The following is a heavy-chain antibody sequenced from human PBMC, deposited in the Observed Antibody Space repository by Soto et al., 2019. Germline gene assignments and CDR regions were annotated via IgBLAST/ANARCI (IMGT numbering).Heavy chain of an antibody. CDR3: AREGVARSWFDP. CDR2: IYYSGST. D-gene: IGHD2-15*01. CDR1: GGSISSYY. V-gene: IGHV4-59*01. J-gene: IGHJ5*02. Sequence: QVQLQESGPGLVKPSETLSLTCTVSGGSISSYYWSWIRQPPGKGLEWIGYIYYSGSTNYNPSLTSRVTISVDTSKNQFSLKLSSVTAADTAVYYCAREGVARSWFDPWGQGTLVTVSS.